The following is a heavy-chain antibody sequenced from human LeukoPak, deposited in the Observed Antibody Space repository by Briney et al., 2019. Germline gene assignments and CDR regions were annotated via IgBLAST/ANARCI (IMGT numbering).Heavy chain of an antibody. D-gene: IGHD6-13*01. V-gene: IGHV5-51*01. CDR1: GYSFTSYW. J-gene: IGHJ6*02. Sequence: GESLKISCKGSGYSFTSYWIGWVRQMPGKGLEWMGIIYPGDSDTRYSPSFQGQVTISADKSISTAYLQWSSLKASDTAMYYCARHQYSSSWYFPHRYYYYYGMDVWGQGTTVTVS. CDR2: IYPGDSDT. CDR3: ARHQYSSSWYFPHRYYYYYGMDV.